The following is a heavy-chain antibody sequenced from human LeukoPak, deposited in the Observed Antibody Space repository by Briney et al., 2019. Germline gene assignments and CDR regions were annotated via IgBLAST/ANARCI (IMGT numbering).Heavy chain of an antibody. J-gene: IGHJ4*02. V-gene: IGHV3-30-3*01. Sequence: GGSLRLSCAAPGFTFSSYEMNWVRRAPGKGLEWVAIISHDGSNKYYAGSVKGRFTISRDNSKNTMYLQMNSLRTEDTAVYYCAREESGISIFGVAIFWGQGTLVTVSS. CDR3: AREESGISIFGVAIF. D-gene: IGHD3-3*01. CDR1: GFTFSSYE. CDR2: ISHDGSNK.